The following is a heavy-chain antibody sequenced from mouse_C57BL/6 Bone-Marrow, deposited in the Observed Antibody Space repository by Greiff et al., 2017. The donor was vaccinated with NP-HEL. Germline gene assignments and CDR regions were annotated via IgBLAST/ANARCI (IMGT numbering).Heavy chain of an antibody. Sequence: QVQLQQPGAELVRPGTSVKLSCKASGYTFTSYWMHWVKQRPGQGLEWIGVIDPSDSYTNYNQKFKGKATLTVDTSSSTAYMQLSSLTSEDSAVYYCARGMTVVAHWYFDVWGTGTTVTVSS. J-gene: IGHJ1*03. CDR1: GYTFTSYW. D-gene: IGHD1-1*01. CDR2: IDPSDSYT. V-gene: IGHV1-59*01. CDR3: ARGMTVVAHWYFDV.